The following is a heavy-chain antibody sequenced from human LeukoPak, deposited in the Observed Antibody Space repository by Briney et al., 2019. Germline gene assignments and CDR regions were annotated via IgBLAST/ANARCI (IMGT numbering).Heavy chain of an antibody. J-gene: IGHJ3*02. CDR2: ISSSGNI. CDR1: GFTFNSYT. CDR3: TRSSAFDI. V-gene: IGHV3-69-1*02. Sequence: PGGSLRLSCEASGFTFNSYTMTWVRQAPGQGLEWVSSISSSGNIYYADSVKGRFTISRDNARNSLYLQMNSLRDDDTAVYYCTRSSAFDIWGQGTMVTVSS.